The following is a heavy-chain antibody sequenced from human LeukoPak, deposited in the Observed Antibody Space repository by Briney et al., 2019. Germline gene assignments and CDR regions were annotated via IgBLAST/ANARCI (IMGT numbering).Heavy chain of an antibody. V-gene: IGHV3-48*04. CDR2: ISSSSAKI. CDR1: EFTFVRYA. CDR3: ARDPSYASSRYHYMDV. J-gene: IGHJ6*03. D-gene: IGHD2-2*01. Sequence: PGGSLGLSCAASEFTFVRYAMNWVRQAPGKGLEWVSYISSSSAKIDYAESVKGRFTISRDNSKNSLYLQMDSLRAEDTAVYYCARDPSYASSRYHYMDVWGKGTTVTVSS.